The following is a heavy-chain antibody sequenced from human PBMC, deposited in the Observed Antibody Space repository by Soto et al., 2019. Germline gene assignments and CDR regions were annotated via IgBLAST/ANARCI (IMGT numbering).Heavy chain of an antibody. CDR2: SKTRANSYTT. D-gene: IGHD5-12*01. CDR3: ARESAYEAI. Sequence: EVQLVESGGGLVQPGGSLRLSCAASGFTFSDHYMDWVRQAPGKGLEWVGRSKTRANSYTTEYAASVKGRFSISRDDSKNSLYLQMSSLTTDDTAVYYCARESAYEAIWGQGTLVTFSS. J-gene: IGHJ4*02. V-gene: IGHV3-72*01. CDR1: GFTFSDHY.